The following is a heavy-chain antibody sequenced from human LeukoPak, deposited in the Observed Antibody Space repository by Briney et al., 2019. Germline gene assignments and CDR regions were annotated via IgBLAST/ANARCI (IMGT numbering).Heavy chain of an antibody. CDR3: ARDNSMHERGWWFDP. V-gene: IGHV4-39*07. J-gene: IGHJ5*02. CDR1: TFSSYW. CDR2: IYSRGST. D-gene: IGHD4-23*01. Sequence: TFSSYWMSWVRQAPGKGLEWIGSIYSRGSTYYNPSLKSRVIVSSDMSKNQFSLMLNSVTAADTAVYYCARDNSMHERGWWFDPWGQGTLVTVSS.